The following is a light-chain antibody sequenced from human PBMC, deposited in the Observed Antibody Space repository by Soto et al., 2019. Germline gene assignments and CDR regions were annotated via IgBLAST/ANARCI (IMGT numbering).Light chain of an antibody. J-gene: IGLJ1*01. Sequence: QSVLTQPASVPGSPGQSITISCTGTSSDVGGYNYVSWYQQHPGKAPKLMIYEVSNRPSGVSNRFSGSKSGYTASLTISGLQAEDEADYYCSSYTTSSTLYVFGSGTKV. CDR1: SSDVGGYNY. CDR2: EVS. V-gene: IGLV2-14*01. CDR3: SSYTTSSTLYV.